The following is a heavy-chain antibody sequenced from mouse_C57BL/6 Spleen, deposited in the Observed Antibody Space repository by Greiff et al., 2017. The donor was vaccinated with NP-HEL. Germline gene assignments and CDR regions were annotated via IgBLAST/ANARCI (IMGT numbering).Heavy chain of an antibody. V-gene: IGHV10-1*01. CDR2: IRSKSNNYAP. J-gene: IGHJ1*03. CDR1: GFRFNTYA. Sequence: EVHLVESGGGLVQPKGSLKLSCAASGFRFNTYAMNWVRQAPGTGLEWVARIRSKSNNYAPYYADSVKNRFTISRDDSESMLYLQMNNLKTEDTAMYYCVRHLPHYYGWYFDVWGTGTTVTVSS. D-gene: IGHD1-2*01. CDR3: VRHLPHYYGWYFDV.